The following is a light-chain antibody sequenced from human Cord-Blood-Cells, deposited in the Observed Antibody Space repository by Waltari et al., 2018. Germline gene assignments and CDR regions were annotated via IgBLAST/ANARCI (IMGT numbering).Light chain of an antibody. V-gene: IGLV2-14*01. CDR2: DVS. J-gene: IGLJ1*01. CDR1: SSDVGGYNY. Sequence: QSALTQPASVSGSPGQSSTISCTGTSSDVGGYNYVPWYQQHPGKAPKLMIYDVSNRPSGVSNRFSGSKSGNTASLTISGLQAEDEADYYCSSYTSSSTLDVFGTGTKVTVL. CDR3: SSYTSSSTLDV.